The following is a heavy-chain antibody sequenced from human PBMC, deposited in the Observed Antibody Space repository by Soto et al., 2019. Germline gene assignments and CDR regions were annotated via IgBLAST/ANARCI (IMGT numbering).Heavy chain of an antibody. V-gene: IGHV4-39*01. J-gene: IGHJ3*02. CDR2: IYYSGST. CDR1: GGSISSSSYY. Sequence: QLQLQESGPGLVKPSETLSLTCTVSGGSISSSSYYWGWIRQPPGKGLEWIGSIYYSGSTYYNPCLKSRVTISVDTAKNQFSLKLSSVTAADTAVYYCARETIVVVPAATAHDACDIWGQGTMVTVSS. D-gene: IGHD2-2*01. CDR3: ARETIVVVPAATAHDACDI.